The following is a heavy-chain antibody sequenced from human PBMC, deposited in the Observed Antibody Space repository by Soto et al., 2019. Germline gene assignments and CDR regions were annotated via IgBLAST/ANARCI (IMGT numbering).Heavy chain of an antibody. CDR2: ISAYNGNT. CDR1: GYTFTSYG. D-gene: IGHD3-22*01. J-gene: IGHJ6*04. V-gene: IGHV1-18*01. Sequence: ASVKVCCKDSGYTFTSYGIRWVRQAPGQGLEWMGWISAYNGNTNYAQKLQGRVTMTTDTSTSTAYMELRSLRSDDTAVYYCARMSSGYTYYYYYGMDVWGEGTTVTVSS. CDR3: ARMSSGYTYYYYYGMDV.